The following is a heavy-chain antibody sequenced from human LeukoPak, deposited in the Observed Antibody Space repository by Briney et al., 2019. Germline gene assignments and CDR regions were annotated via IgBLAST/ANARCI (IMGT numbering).Heavy chain of an antibody. D-gene: IGHD1-26*01. J-gene: IGHJ4*02. V-gene: IGHV3-53*01. CDR3: ARGPVGPTIPFDY. CDR2: IYGGGDT. CDR1: GLTVSDKY. Sequence: PGGSLRLSCAVSGLTVSDKYMSWVRQAPGKGLECVSLIYGGGDTYYADSVKGRITISRDNSKNTLYLHMNSPRAEDTAVYYCARGPVGPTIPFDYWGQGTLVTVSS.